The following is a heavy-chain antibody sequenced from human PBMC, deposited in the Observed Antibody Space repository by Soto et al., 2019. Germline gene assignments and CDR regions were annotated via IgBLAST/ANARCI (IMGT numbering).Heavy chain of an antibody. Sequence: GASVKVSCKASGYTFTGYYMHWVRQAPGQGLEWLGWINPNSGGTNYAQQFQGRVTMTRDTSISTAYMELSRLRSDDTAVYFCARHQVTMVRGVIINPPMIDSRGQGTLVTVSS. D-gene: IGHD3-10*01. CDR3: ARHQVTMVRGVIINPPMIDS. CDR2: INPNSGGT. V-gene: IGHV1-2*02. J-gene: IGHJ4*02. CDR1: GYTFTGYY.